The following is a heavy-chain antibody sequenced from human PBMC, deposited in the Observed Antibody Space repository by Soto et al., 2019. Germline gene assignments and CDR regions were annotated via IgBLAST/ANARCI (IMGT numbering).Heavy chain of an antibody. D-gene: IGHD2-21*01. CDR1: GYTFIHYY. J-gene: IGHJ4*02. CDR3: ARSLLQGDF. CDR2: INPNGGST. V-gene: IGHV1-46*01. Sequence: QVQLVQSGAEVKKPGASVKISCKASGYTFIHYYIHWVRQAPGQGLEWMAIINPNGGSTNYAQKXXXXXXXXXXXXTTTVSMELNSLESDDTAVYFCARSLLQGDFWGQGTLVTVSS.